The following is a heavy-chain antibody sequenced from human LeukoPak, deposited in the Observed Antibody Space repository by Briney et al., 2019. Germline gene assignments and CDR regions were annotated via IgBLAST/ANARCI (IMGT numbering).Heavy chain of an antibody. CDR1: GYSISSSSYY. Sequence: SETLSLTCTVSGYSISSSSYYWGWIRQPPGKGLEWIGSIYYSGSTYYNPSLKSRVTISVDTSKNQFSLKLSSVTAADTAVYYCARDHTGYGDYDYWGQGTLVTVSS. CDR3: ARDHTGYGDYDY. V-gene: IGHV4-39*07. D-gene: IGHD4-17*01. J-gene: IGHJ4*02. CDR2: IYYSGST.